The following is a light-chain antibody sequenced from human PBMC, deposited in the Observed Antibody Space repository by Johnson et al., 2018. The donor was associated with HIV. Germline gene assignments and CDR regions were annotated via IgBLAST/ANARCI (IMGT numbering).Light chain of an antibody. CDR2: DNN. Sequence: QSVLTQPPSVSAAPGQKVTISCSGSSSNIGNNYVSWYRQLPGTAPKVLIYDNNKRPSGIPDRFSGSKSGTSATLGITGLQTGDEADYYCGTWDSSLSAEVFGTGTKVTVL. J-gene: IGLJ1*01. V-gene: IGLV1-51*01. CDR3: GTWDSSLSAEV. CDR1: SSNIGNNY.